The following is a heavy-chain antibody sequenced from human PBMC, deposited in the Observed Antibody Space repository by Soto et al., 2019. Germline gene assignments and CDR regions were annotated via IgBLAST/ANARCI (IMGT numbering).Heavy chain of an antibody. J-gene: IGHJ6*02. V-gene: IGHV3-11*01. CDR1: GFTFSDYY. D-gene: IGHD6-13*01. Sequence: QVQLVESGGGLVKPGGSLRLSCAASGFTFSDYYMSWIRQAPGKGLEWVSYISSSGSTIYYADSVQGRFTISRDNAQNXPYLQMNSLRAEDTAVYYCARRMAAAGTPSTSMDVWGQGTTVSVSS. CDR2: ISSSGSTI. CDR3: ARRMAAAGTPSTSMDV.